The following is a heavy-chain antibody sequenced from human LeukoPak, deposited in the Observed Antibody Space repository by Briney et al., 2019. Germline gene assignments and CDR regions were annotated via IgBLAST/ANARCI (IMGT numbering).Heavy chain of an antibody. D-gene: IGHD3-3*01. CDR2: IRYDGSNK. CDR1: GFTFSSYG. J-gene: IGHJ4*02. CDR3: AKEEWLLAVYFDY. V-gene: IGHV3-30*02. Sequence: QPGGSLRLSCAASGFTFSSYGMYWVRQAPGKGLEWVAFIRYDGSNKYYADSVKGRFTISRDNSKNTLYLQMNSLRAEDTAVYYCAKEEWLLAVYFDYWGQGTLVTVSS.